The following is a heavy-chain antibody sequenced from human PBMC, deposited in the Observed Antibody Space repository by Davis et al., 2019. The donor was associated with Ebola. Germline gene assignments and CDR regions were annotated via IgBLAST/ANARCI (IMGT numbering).Heavy chain of an antibody. J-gene: IGHJ5*02. V-gene: IGHV4-39*01. Sequence: MPSETLSLTCTVSGGSISSSSYYWGWIRQPPGKGLEWIGSIYYSGSTYYNPSLKSRVTISVDTSKNQFSLKLSSVTAADTAVYYCASRGFGYCSGGSCINWFDPWGQGTLVTVSS. CDR2: IYYSGST. D-gene: IGHD2-15*01. CDR1: GGSISSSSYY. CDR3: ASRGFGYCSGGSCINWFDP.